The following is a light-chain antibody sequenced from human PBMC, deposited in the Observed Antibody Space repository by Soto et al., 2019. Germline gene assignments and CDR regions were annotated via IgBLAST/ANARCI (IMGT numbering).Light chain of an antibody. CDR2: RTS. Sequence: DIQMTQSPSTLSVSVGDRVTITCRASQSISSWLAWYQQKPGKAPKLLIYRTSSLESGVPSRFSGSGSGTEFTLTISSLQPDDFTTFYCQQYSVYPITFGGGTKVEIK. J-gene: IGKJ4*01. V-gene: IGKV1-5*03. CDR3: QQYSVYPIT. CDR1: QSISSW.